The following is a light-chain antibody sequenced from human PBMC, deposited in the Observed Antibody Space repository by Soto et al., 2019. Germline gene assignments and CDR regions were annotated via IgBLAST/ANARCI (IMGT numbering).Light chain of an antibody. Sequence: EIVLTHSPGTLSLSPGERATLSFSASQSVSSNLAWYQQKPGQAPRLLIYGALNRATGIPDRFSGSGSRTDFTLTISRLEPEDCAVYYCQLFGRSVTFGPGTKVDNK. J-gene: IGKJ3*01. CDR1: QSVSSN. CDR3: QLFGRSVT. V-gene: IGKV3-20*01. CDR2: GAL.